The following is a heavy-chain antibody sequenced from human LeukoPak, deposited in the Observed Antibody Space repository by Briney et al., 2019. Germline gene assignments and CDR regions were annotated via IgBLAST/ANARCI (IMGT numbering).Heavy chain of an antibody. Sequence: NPGGSLRLSCAASGFTFSDFYMSWIRQAPGKGLEWLSYITPSSYTNYADSVKGRFTISRDNAKNSLYLQMNSLRADDTAVYYCAEGHHHMDVGGQGTTVTVSS. J-gene: IGHJ6*02. D-gene: IGHD1-14*01. CDR1: GFTFSDFY. V-gene: IGHV3-11*03. CDR2: ITPSSYT. CDR3: AEGHHHMDV.